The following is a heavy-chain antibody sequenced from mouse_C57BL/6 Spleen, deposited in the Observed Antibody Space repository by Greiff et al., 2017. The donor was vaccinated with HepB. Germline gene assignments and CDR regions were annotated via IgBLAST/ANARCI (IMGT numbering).Heavy chain of an antibody. V-gene: IGHV1-64*01. CDR1: GYTFTSYW. Sequence: QVQLQQPGADLVKPGASVKLSCKASGYTFTSYWMHWVKQRPGQGLEWIGMIHPNSGNTNYNEKFKSKATLTVDKSSSTAYMQLSSLTSEDSAVYYCARSGTTVGTFDYWGQGTTLTVSS. CDR2: IHPNSGNT. J-gene: IGHJ2*01. CDR3: ARSGTTVGTFDY. D-gene: IGHD1-1*01.